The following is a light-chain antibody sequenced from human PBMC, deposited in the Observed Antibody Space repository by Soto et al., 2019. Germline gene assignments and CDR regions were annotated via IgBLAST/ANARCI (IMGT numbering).Light chain of an antibody. Sequence: QSALTQPASVSGSPGQSISISCTGTSSDFGGYKYVSWYQQHPGKAPKLMIYDVSNWPSGVSNRFSGSKSGNTASLTISGLQAEDEADYYCSSYTSGSTLLFGGGTKVTVL. CDR3: SSYTSGSTLL. CDR2: DVS. CDR1: SSDFGGYKY. J-gene: IGLJ2*01. V-gene: IGLV2-14*01.